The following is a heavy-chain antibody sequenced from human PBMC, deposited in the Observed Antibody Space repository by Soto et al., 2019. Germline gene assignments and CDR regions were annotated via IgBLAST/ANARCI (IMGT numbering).Heavy chain of an antibody. CDR1: GDSVSSNTAS. CDR3: AKGENRGPKTGYAFDP. V-gene: IGHV6-1*01. J-gene: IGHJ4*01. CDR2: TYFRFKWYN. Sequence: SQTLSLTCAISGDSVSSNTASWNWIRQSPSRGLEWLGRTYFRFKWYNDYAVSVKSRIIINQDTSNKQFSPQLNSVTPEHPPVYFRAKGENRGPKTGYAFDPWGQGIMVTVSS. D-gene: IGHD5-12*01.